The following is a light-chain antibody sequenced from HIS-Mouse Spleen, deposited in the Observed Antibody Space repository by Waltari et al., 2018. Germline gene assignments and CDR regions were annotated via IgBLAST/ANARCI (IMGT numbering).Light chain of an antibody. CDR2: KAS. J-gene: IGKJ2*01. CDR3: QQYNSYSMYT. V-gene: IGKV1-5*03. Sequence: DIQMTQSPSTLSASVGDRVTITCRASQSISSWLGWYQQKPGKAPKLLIYKASSLESGVPSRFSGSGSGTEFTLTISSLQPDDFATYYCQQYNSYSMYTFSQGTKLEIK. CDR1: QSISSW.